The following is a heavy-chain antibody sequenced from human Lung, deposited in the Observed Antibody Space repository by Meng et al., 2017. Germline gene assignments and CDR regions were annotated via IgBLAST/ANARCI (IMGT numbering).Heavy chain of an antibody. CDR2: INAGNGNT. D-gene: IGHD2-21*02. V-gene: IGHV1-3*01. CDR3: ARGDYCGGDCYWFDY. CDR1: GYTFTSYA. J-gene: IGHJ4*02. Sequence: QGQLVQAGAGGKKPGASVKVSCKASGYTFTSYAMHWVRQAPGQRLEWMGWINAGNGNTKYSQKFQGRVTITRDTSASTAYMELSSLRSEDTAVYYCARGDYCGGDCYWFDYWGQGTLVTVSS.